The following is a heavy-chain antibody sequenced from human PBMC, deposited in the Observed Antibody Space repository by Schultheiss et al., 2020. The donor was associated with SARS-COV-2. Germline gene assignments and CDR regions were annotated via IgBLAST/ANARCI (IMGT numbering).Heavy chain of an antibody. Sequence: SHTLSLTCTVSGDSVSSGSYYWSWIRQPPGKGLEWIGYIYYSGSTNYNPSLKSRVTISVDTSKNQFSLKLSSVTAADTAVYYCARGRSGWYYFDYWGQGTLVTVSS. D-gene: IGHD6-19*01. V-gene: IGHV4-61*01. CDR1: GDSVSSGSYY. J-gene: IGHJ4*02. CDR2: IYYSGST. CDR3: ARGRSGWYYFDY.